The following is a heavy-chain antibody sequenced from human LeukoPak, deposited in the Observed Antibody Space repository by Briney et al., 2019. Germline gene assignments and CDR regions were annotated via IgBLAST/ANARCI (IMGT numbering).Heavy chain of an antibody. CDR1: GFTFSSYA. CDR2: ISGSDGST. D-gene: IGHD3-22*01. CDR3: ARVSSYYDSSGFDY. V-gene: IGHV3-23*01. Sequence: GGSLRLSCAASGFTFSSYAMSWVRQAPGKGLECVSSISGSDGSTYYADSVKGRFTISRDNPKNSLYLQMNSLRAEDTAVYYCARVSSYYDSSGFDYWGQGTLVTVSS. J-gene: IGHJ4*02.